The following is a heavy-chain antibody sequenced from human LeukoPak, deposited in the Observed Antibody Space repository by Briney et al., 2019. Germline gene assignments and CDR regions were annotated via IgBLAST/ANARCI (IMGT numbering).Heavy chain of an antibody. J-gene: IGHJ4*02. CDR1: GGSISSSSYY. CDR2: IYYSGST. Sequence: SETLSLTCTVSGGSISSSSYYWGWIRQPPGKGLEWIGSIYYSGSTYYNPSLKSRVTISVDTSKNQFSLKLSSVTAADTAVYYCARACGLGVMGAISYFDYWGQGTLVTVSS. CDR3: ARACGLGVMGAISYFDY. D-gene: IGHD1-26*01. V-gene: IGHV4-39*07.